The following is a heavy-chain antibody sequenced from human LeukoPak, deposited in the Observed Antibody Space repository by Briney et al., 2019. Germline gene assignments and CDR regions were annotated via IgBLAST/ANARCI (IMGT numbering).Heavy chain of an antibody. CDR3: ARDLLGVGTLATDY. CDR2: ISGSGGNT. CDR1: GFTFSSYA. V-gene: IGHV3-23*01. D-gene: IGHD3-3*01. Sequence: PGGSLRLSCAASGFTFSSYAMSWVRQAPGKGLEWVSGISGSGGNTYYADSVKGRFTISRDNSNNTLYLQMNSLRAEDTAVYYCARDLLGVGTLATDYWDQGILVTVSS. J-gene: IGHJ4*02.